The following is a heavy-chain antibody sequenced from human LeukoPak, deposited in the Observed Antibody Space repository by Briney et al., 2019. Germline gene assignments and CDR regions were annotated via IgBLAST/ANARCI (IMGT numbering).Heavy chain of an antibody. CDR1: GFTVSSNY. V-gene: IGHV3-66*01. J-gene: IGHJ6*02. CDR2: IYSGGST. Sequence: GESLRLSCAASGFTVSSNYMSWVRQVPGRGLEWVSVIYSGGSTYYADSVKGRFTISRDNSKNTLYLQMNSLRAEDTAVYYCARKKRFYSSSGYGMDVWGQGTTVTVSS. D-gene: IGHD6-13*01. CDR3: ARKKRFYSSSGYGMDV.